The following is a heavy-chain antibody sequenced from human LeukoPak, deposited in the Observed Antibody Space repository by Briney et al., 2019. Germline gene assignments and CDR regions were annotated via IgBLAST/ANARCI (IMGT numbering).Heavy chain of an antibody. V-gene: IGHV3-23*01. J-gene: IGHJ4*02. CDR3: AKDQGSYYEEGYFDY. D-gene: IGHD1-26*01. CDR2: ISGSGGST. Sequence: GGSLRLSCAASGFTFSSYAMSWVRQAPGKGLEWVSAISGSGGSTYYADSVKGRFTISRDNSKNTLYLQMNSLRAEDTAVYYCAKDQGSYYEEGYFDYWGQGTLVTVSS. CDR1: GFTFSSYA.